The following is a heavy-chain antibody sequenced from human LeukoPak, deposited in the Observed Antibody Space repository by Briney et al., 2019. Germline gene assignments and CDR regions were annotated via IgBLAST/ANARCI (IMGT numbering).Heavy chain of an antibody. J-gene: IGHJ2*01. D-gene: IGHD1-26*01. CDR2: IYTSGGI. CDR1: GGSISSYY. Sequence: SETLSLTCSVSGGSISSYYWGWLRQPAGKGLEWIGRIYTSGGINYDPSLKSRVTMSGDTSKKQFSLKLTSVTAADTAVYYCARERAYGWEPLPRYFDLWGRGTLVTVSS. V-gene: IGHV4-4*07. CDR3: ARERAYGWEPLPRYFDL.